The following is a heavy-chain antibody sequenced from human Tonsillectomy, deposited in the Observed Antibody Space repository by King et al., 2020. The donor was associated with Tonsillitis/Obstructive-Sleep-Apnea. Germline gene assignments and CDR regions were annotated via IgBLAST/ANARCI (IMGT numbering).Heavy chain of an antibody. CDR1: GFTVSSYA. Sequence: VQLVESGGGLVQPGGSLRISCAASGFTVSSYAMNWVRQAPGKGLEWVSGISGSGGSTYYAESVTGRFTISRDNSKNTMYLQMNSLRADDTAVYYCAKEPPLGYCSSTSCSFDYWGQGTLVTVSS. CDR3: AKEPPLGYCSSTSCSFDY. V-gene: IGHV3-23*04. D-gene: IGHD2-2*01. J-gene: IGHJ4*02. CDR2: ISGSGGST.